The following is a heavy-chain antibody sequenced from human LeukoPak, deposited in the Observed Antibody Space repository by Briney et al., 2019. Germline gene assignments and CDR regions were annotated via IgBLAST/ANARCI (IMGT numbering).Heavy chain of an antibody. V-gene: IGHV4-38-2*02. CDR2: IYHSGNT. CDR1: GYSISSGFY. Sequence: SETLSLTCTVSGYSISSGFYWGWVRQPPGKGLGWIGSIYHSGNTEYNPSLKSRVALSVDTSKNQFSLKLSSVTAADTAVYYCVRDRGAAFWGQGILVTVSS. CDR3: VRDRGAAF. D-gene: IGHD3-10*01. J-gene: IGHJ4*02.